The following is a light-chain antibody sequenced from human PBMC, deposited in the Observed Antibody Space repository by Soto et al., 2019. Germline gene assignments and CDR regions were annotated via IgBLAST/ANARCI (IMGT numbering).Light chain of an antibody. CDR2: KDS. Sequence: SYELTQPPLVSVSPGQTARITCSGDALPKQYAYWYQQKPGQAPVLVIYKDSERPSGIPERFSGSSSGTTVTLTISGVQAEDEAEYYCQSADSSGNYVFGNGTKVT. J-gene: IGLJ1*01. CDR1: ALPKQY. V-gene: IGLV3-25*02. CDR3: QSADSSGNYV.